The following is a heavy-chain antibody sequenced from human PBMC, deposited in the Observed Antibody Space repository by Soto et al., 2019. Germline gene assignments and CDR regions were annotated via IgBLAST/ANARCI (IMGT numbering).Heavy chain of an antibody. J-gene: IGHJ4*02. V-gene: IGHV5-51*01. CDR1: GYSFTSYW. Sequence: GESLKISCKGSGYSFTSYWIGWVRQMPGKGLEWMGIIYPGDSDTRYSPSFQGQVTISADKSISTAYLQWSSLKASDTAMYYCARSQYYDFWSGYSPLSPYYFDYWGQGTLVTVSS. CDR2: IYPGDSDT. D-gene: IGHD3-3*01. CDR3: ARSQYYDFWSGYSPLSPYYFDY.